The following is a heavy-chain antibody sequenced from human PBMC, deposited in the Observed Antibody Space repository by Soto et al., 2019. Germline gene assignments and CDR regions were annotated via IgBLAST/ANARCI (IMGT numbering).Heavy chain of an antibody. Sequence: SETLSLTCSVYGGSFSDYYWSWIRQPPGKGLEWIGEINHSGSTNYNPSLKSRVTISVHTSKNQFSLKLSSVTAADTAVYYCARALNGDGGMDVWGQGATVTVSS. CDR2: INHSGST. D-gene: IGHD3-10*01. CDR3: ARALNGDGGMDV. V-gene: IGHV4-34*01. J-gene: IGHJ6*02. CDR1: GGSFSDYY.